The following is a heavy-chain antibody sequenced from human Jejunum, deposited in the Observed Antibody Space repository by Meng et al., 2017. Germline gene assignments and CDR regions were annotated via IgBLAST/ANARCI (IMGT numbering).Heavy chain of an antibody. J-gene: IGHJ4*02. CDR3: AGGGLVRSTRGYFDY. V-gene: IGHV6-1*01. Sequence: QIQLQQSGPGMVKTSQTLSLTCAISGDSVSSNSAGWNRIRQSPSRGLEWLGRTYYRSKWYIDYAVSVKSRITINPDTSKNQFSLHLNSVTPEDTAVYYCAGGGLVRSTRGYFDYWGQGTLVTVSS. CDR1: GDSVSSNSAG. D-gene: IGHD1-26*01. CDR2: TYYRSKWYI.